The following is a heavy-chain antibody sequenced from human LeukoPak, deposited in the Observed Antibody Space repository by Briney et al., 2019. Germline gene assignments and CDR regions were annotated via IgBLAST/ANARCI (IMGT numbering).Heavy chain of an antibody. Sequence: PSETLSLTCAVYGGSFSGYYWSWIRQPPGKGLEWIGYIYYSGSTYYNPSLKSRVTISVDTSKNQFSLKLSSVTAADTAVYYCARGGTVVTPYWYFDLWGRGTLVTVSS. V-gene: IGHV4-30-4*08. CDR2: IYYSGST. D-gene: IGHD4-23*01. J-gene: IGHJ2*01. CDR3: ARGGTVVTPYWYFDL. CDR1: GGSFSGYY.